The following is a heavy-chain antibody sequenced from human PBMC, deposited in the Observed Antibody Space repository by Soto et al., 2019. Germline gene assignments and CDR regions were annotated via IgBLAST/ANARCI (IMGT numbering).Heavy chain of an antibody. D-gene: IGHD3-3*01. J-gene: IGHJ6*02. CDR2: IYHSGST. V-gene: IGHV4-4*02. CDR1: GGSISSSIW. Sequence: QVQLQESGPGLVKPSGTLSLTCAVSGGSISSSIWWSWVRQPPGKGLQWIGEIYHSGSTNYNPSLKRRVTISVDKSKNQFSLKLSSVTAADTAVYYCATRLEGGYYYYGMDVWGQGTTVTVSS. CDR3: ATRLEGGYYYYGMDV.